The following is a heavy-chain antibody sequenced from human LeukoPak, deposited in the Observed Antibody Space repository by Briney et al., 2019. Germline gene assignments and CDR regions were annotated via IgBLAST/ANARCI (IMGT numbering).Heavy chain of an antibody. V-gene: IGHV1-2*02. CDR3: ARDSRYSTNWYDY. J-gene: IGHJ5*01. CDR2: INPNTGGT. CDR1: GYTFTGYY. D-gene: IGHD6-13*01. Sequence: ASVKVSCKTSGYTFTGYYMHWVRQAPGQGLQWMGWINPNTGGTNYAQNFQGRVTMTRDTSITTAYMELSSLRSDDTAVYYCARDSRYSTNWYDYWGQGTLVTVSS.